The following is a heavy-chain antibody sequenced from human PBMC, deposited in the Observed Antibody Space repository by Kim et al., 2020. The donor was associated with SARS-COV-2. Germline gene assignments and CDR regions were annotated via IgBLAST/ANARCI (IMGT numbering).Heavy chain of an antibody. CDR2: DESVK. J-gene: IGHJ4*02. V-gene: IGHV3-7*01. CDR3: VREFDY. Sequence: DESVKHYGDSWKVSFTIARDNAKDSLYLQMNSLRAEDTALYYCVREFDYWGQGTLVTVSS.